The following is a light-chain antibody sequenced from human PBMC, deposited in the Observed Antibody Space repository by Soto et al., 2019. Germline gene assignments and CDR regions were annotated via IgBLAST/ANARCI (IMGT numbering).Light chain of an antibody. CDR2: VNSDGSH. V-gene: IGLV4-69*01. CDR1: SGHSSYA. J-gene: IGLJ3*02. CDR3: QTWGSGPWV. Sequence: QSVLTQSPSASASLGASVKLTCTLSSGHSSYAIAWHQQQAEKGPRYLMKVNSDGSHSKGDGIPERFSGSSSGAERYLTISSLQSEDEADYYCQTWGSGPWVFGGGTKVTVL.